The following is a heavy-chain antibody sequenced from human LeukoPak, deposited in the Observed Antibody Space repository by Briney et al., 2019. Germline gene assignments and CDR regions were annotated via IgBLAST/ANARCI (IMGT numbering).Heavy chain of an antibody. CDR1: GFTFSSYS. CDR3: AREHQGWYFDL. Sequence: GGSLRLSCAASGFTFSSYSMNWVRQAPGKGLEWVSYISSSSSTIYYADSVKGRFTISRDNAKNSLYLQMNSLRAEDTAVYYCAREHQGWYFDLWGRGTLVTVSS. CDR2: ISSSSSTI. V-gene: IGHV3-48*04. J-gene: IGHJ2*01.